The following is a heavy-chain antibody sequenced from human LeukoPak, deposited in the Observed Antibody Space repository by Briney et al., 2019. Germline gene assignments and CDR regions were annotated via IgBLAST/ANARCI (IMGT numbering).Heavy chain of an antibody. CDR2: INHSGST. CDR3: ARGSGNSSSSYYFGY. J-gene: IGHJ4*02. D-gene: IGHD6-6*01. V-gene: IGHV4-34*01. Sequence: SETLSLTCAVYGGSFSGYYWSWIRQPPGKGLEWIGEINHSGSTNYNPSLKSRVTISVDTSKNQFSLKLSSVTAADTAVYYCARGSGNSSSSYYFGYWGQGTLVTVSS. CDR1: GGSFSGYY.